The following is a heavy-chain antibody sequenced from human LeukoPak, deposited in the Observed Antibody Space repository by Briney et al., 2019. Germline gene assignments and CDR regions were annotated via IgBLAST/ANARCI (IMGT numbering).Heavy chain of an antibody. Sequence: EASVKVSCKASGGTFSSYAISWVRQAPGQGLEWMGGIIPIFGTTIYAQKFQGRVTITADKSTSTAYMELSSLRSEDAAVYYCARAYPSSLYKGDYVHPYYLDYWGQGTLVTVSS. D-gene: IGHD4-17*01. V-gene: IGHV1-69*06. CDR2: IIPIFGTT. CDR1: GGTFSSYA. J-gene: IGHJ4*02. CDR3: ARAYPSSLYKGDYVHPYYLDY.